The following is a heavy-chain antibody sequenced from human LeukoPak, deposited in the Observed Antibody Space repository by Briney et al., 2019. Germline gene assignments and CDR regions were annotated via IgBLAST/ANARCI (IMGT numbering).Heavy chain of an antibody. Sequence: ASVKVSCKASGYTFTGYYMHWVRQAPGQGLEWMGWINPNSGGTNYAQKFQGRVTMTRDTSISTAYMELSRLRSDDTAVYYCARTQYCSGGSCYSGKDYWGQGTLVIVSS. V-gene: IGHV1-2*02. CDR3: ARTQYCSGGSCYSGKDY. CDR1: GYTFTGYY. D-gene: IGHD2-15*01. CDR2: INPNSGGT. J-gene: IGHJ4*02.